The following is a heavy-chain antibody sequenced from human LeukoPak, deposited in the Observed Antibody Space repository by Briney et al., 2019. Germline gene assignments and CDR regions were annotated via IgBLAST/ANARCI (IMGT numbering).Heavy chain of an antibody. CDR1: GYTFTSYY. V-gene: IGHV1-3*01. J-gene: IGHJ6*02. CDR3: ARDQRIAAAGLLDGMDV. CDR2: INAGNGNT. D-gene: IGHD6-13*01. Sequence: ASVKVSCKASGYTFTSYYMHWVRQAPGQRLEWMGWINAGNGNTKYSQKFQGRVTITRDTSASTAYMELSSLRSEDTAVYYCARDQRIAAAGLLDGMDVWGQGTTVTVSS.